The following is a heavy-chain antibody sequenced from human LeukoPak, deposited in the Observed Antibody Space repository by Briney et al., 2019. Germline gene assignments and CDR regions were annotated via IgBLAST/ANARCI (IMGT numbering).Heavy chain of an antibody. CDR1: GGSISSNTYY. D-gene: IGHD3-10*01. CDR2: MYDSGSP. Sequence: SETLSLTCTVSGGSISSNTYYWGWIRQPPGKGLEWIGSMYDSGSPYYNPSLKSRVTISVDTSKNQFSLRLSSVTAADTAVYYCATGGAVVGDFDYWGQGTLVTVSS. V-gene: IGHV4-39*01. CDR3: ATGGAVVGDFDY. J-gene: IGHJ4*02.